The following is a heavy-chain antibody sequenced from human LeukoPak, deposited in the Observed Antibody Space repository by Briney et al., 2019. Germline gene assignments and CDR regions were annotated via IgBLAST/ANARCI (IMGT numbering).Heavy chain of an antibody. V-gene: IGHV3-33*01. D-gene: IGHD6-6*01. Sequence: PGSPLRLSCAASGFTFSSYRMLWLRQAPGKALEGVAVIWYDGSNQYYADSVKGRFTISRDNSKNTLYLQMHRLRAEDTAVYYCARDSVAARYYYYYYMDVWGKGTAVTVSS. CDR2: IWYDGSNQ. CDR3: ARDSVAARYYYYYYMDV. J-gene: IGHJ6*03. CDR1: GFTFSSYR.